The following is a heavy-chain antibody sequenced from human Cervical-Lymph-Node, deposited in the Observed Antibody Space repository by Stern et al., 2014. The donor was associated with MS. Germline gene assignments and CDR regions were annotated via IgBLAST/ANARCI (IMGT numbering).Heavy chain of an antibody. Sequence: QVTLKESGPTLVKHTQTLTLTCTFSGFSFTSSRMGVGWIRQPPGKALEWLALIYWDDDTRYSPSLKTRLTITKDNSKSQVVLRLTNMAPEDTGTYYCARTDYSLLSGYSHFDYCGQGAPVTVSS. J-gene: IGHJ4*02. CDR3: ARTDYSLLSGYSHFDY. V-gene: IGHV2-5*02. CDR2: IYWDDDT. CDR1: GFSFTSSRMG. D-gene: IGHD3-3*01.